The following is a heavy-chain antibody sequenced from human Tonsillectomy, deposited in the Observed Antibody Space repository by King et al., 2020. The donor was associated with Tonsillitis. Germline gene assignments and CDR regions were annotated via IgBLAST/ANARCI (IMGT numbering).Heavy chain of an antibody. Sequence: HVQLQESGPGLVKPSGTLSLTCAVSGGSISSSNWWSWVRQPPGKGLEWIGEIYHSGSTNYNPSLKSRVTISVDKSKNQFSLKLSPVTAADTAVYYCARGCGGDCYSGEGGAFDIWGQGTMVTVSS. D-gene: IGHD2-21*02. J-gene: IGHJ3*02. CDR3: ARGCGGDCYSGEGGAFDI. CDR1: GGSISSSNW. V-gene: IGHV4-4*02. CDR2: IYHSGST.